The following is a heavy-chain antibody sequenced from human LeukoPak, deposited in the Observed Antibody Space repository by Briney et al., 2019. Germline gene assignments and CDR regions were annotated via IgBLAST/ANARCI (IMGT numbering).Heavy chain of an antibody. J-gene: IGHJ4*02. CDR3: ARGRGADYGGNSGYFDY. CDR2: IWYDGSNK. D-gene: IGHD4-23*01. Sequence: GGSLRLSCAASGFNFSGFGMHWVRQAPGKGLEWVAVIWYDGSNKYYADSVKGRFTISRDNPKNTLYVQMNSLRAEDTAVYYCARGRGADYGGNSGYFDYWGQGTLVTVSS. CDR1: GFNFSGFG. V-gene: IGHV3-33*01.